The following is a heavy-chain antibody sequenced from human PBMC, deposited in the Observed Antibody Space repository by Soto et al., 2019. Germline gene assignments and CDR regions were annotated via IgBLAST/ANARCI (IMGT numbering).Heavy chain of an antibody. CDR2: ISGSGDST. CDR1: GFTFSSYA. D-gene: IGHD1-26*01. CDR3: ARRGSGSYSDY. Sequence: EVQLLESGGGLVQPGGSLRLSCAASGFTFSSYAMRWVRPASVKGLEWVSAISGSGDSTYYADFVKGRFTISRDDSKTTLYLQMNSLRAENTAVYYCARRGSGSYSDYLCQGTLVTVSS. V-gene: IGHV3-23*01. J-gene: IGHJ4*02.